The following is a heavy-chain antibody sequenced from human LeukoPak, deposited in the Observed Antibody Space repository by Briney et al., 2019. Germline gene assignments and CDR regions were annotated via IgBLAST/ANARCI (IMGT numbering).Heavy chain of an antibody. Sequence: GGSLRLSWAAPGFTFSDYYMSWIRQAPGKGVEWGSYISSSGSTIYYADSVKGRFTISRDNAKNSLYLQMNSLRAEDTAVYYCASPSVDILTGYYSAWGQGTLVTVSS. CDR3: ASPSVDILTGYYSA. D-gene: IGHD3-9*01. CDR2: ISSSGSTI. V-gene: IGHV3-11*01. J-gene: IGHJ5*02. CDR1: GFTFSDYY.